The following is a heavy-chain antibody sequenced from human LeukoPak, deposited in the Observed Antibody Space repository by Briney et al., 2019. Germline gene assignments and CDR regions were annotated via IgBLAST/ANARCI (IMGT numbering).Heavy chain of an antibody. D-gene: IGHD1-26*01. J-gene: IGHJ4*02. CDR1: AGSISSYY. CDR2: IYYSGST. V-gene: IGHV4-59*01. CDR3: ARSREVETGDY. Sequence: KPSETLSLTCTVSAGSISSYYWSWIRQPPGKGLEWIGYIYYSGSTNYNPSLKSRVTTSVDTSKNQFSLKLSSVTAADTAVYYCARSREVETGDYWGQGTLVTVSS.